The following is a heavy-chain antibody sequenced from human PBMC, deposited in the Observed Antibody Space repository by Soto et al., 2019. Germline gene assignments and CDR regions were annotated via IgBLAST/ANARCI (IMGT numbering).Heavy chain of an antibody. CDR2: IWYDGNTR. D-gene: IGHD2-2*01. CDR3: ARDGQLQMPYTMAV. V-gene: IGHV3-33*01. Sequence: QMQLVESGRGVVQPGRSLRLSCAGSGFSFRDHAMHWVRQAPGKGLEWMVQIWYDGNTRYFADSVKGRFTISKDNSKNTMYLQMNSLRDEDTAVYYCARDGQLQMPYTMAVWGQGTTVTVSS. J-gene: IGHJ6*02. CDR1: GFSFRDHA.